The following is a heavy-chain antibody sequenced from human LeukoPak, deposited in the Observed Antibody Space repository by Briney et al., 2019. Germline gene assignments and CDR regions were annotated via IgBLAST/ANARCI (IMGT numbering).Heavy chain of an antibody. D-gene: IGHD4-23*01. CDR1: GDPICTYH. CDR3: VRPRKDNDYGGYGGFDL. CDR2: IYYSGNT. J-gene: IGHJ5*02. Sequence: SETLSLTCTVSGDPICTYHWSWIPQPPGQGLEWIGYIYYSGNTNYNPSLKSRVTISLDTSKNQFSLKLSSVTAADTAVYYCVRPRKDNDYGGYGGFDLWGQGTLVTVSS. V-gene: IGHV4-59*08.